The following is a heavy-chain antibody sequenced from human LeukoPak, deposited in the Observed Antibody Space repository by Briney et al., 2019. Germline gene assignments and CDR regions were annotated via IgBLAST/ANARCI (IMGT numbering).Heavy chain of an antibody. CDR1: GYTFTSYG. V-gene: IGHV1-18*01. Sequence: GASVKVSYKASGYTFTSYGISWVRQAPGQGLEWMGWISAYNGNTNYAQKLQGRVTMTTDTSTSTAYMELRSLRSDDTAVYYCARDRSIFGVVIRDFYDYWGQGTLVTVSS. D-gene: IGHD3-3*01. CDR3: ARDRSIFGVVIRDFYDY. J-gene: IGHJ4*02. CDR2: ISAYNGNT.